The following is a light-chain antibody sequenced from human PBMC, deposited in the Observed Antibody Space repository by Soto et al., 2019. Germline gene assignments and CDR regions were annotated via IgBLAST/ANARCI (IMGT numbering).Light chain of an antibody. CDR2: GVS. CDR1: QGIRNE. Sequence: DIQMTQSPSSLSASVGDRVTITCRASQGIRNELGWYQQKPGRAPKRLLYGVSNLQSGVPSRFSGSASGTEFTLTISSLQPEDSATYYCLQHNTYPWTFGQGTKVEVK. CDR3: LQHNTYPWT. J-gene: IGKJ1*01. V-gene: IGKV1-17*01.